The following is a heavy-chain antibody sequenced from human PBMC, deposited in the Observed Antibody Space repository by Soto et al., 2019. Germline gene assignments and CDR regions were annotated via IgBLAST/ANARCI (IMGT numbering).Heavy chain of an antibody. CDR1: GDTFSSYA. CDR3: ATTIVATTTSFDY. Sequence: ASVKVSCKASGDTFSSYAISWVRQAPGKGLEWMGGFDPEDGETIYAQKFQGRVTMTEDTSTDTAYMELSSLRSEDTAVNYCATTIVATTTSFDYWGQGTLVTVSS. V-gene: IGHV1-24*01. D-gene: IGHD5-12*01. J-gene: IGHJ4*02. CDR2: FDPEDGET.